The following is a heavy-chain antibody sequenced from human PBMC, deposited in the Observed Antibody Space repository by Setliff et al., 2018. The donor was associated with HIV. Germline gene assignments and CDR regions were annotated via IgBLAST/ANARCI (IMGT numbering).Heavy chain of an antibody. Sequence: QTGGSLRLSCSASGFTFNTYGMSWVRQAPGKGLEWVSVISGSGSGTFYADSVKGRFTISRDNSKNTLYLQMNRLRVDDTAVYYCAKDGISGGSYPPYYFDYWGHGTLVTVSS. V-gene: IGHV3-23*01. CDR2: ISGSGSGT. CDR3: AKDGISGGSYPPYYFDY. D-gene: IGHD2-15*01. CDR1: GFTFNTYG. J-gene: IGHJ4*01.